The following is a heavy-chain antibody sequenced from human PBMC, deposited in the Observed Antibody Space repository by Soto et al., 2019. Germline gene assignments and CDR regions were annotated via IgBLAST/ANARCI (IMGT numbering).Heavy chain of an antibody. CDR3: ARDYDIVVVPAAGKTSNWFDP. J-gene: IGHJ5*02. D-gene: IGHD2-2*01. Sequence: ASVKVSCKASGYTFTSYGISWVRQAPGQGLEWMGWISAYNGNTNYAQELQGRVTMTTDTSTSTAYMELRSLRSDETAVYYCARDYDIVVVPAAGKTSNWFDPWGQGTLVTVSS. CDR2: ISAYNGNT. CDR1: GYTFTSYG. V-gene: IGHV1-18*01.